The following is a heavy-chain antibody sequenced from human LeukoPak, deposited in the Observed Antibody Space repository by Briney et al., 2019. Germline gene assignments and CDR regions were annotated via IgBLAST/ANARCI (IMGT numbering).Heavy chain of an antibody. D-gene: IGHD6-13*01. J-gene: IGHJ4*02. V-gene: IGHV3-21*01. CDR3: TRQPGIAAAGRFDY. CDR2: ISSSSTYI. Sequence: GGSLRLSCAASGFTFSSYSMNWVRQAPGKGLEWVSSISSSSTYIYYADSVKGRFTISRDNAKNSLYLQMNSLRDEDTAVYYCTRQPGIAAAGRFDYWGQGTLVTVCS. CDR1: GFTFSSYS.